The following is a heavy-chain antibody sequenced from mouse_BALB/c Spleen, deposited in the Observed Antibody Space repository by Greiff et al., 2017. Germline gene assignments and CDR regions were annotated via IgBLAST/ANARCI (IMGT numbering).Heavy chain of an antibody. D-gene: IGHD2-1*01. CDR2: IYPGNGDT. CDR1: GYTFTSYN. CDR3: ARSGGNYEAWFAY. J-gene: IGHJ3*01. Sequence: QVQLQQPGAELVKPGASVKMSCKASGYTFTSYNMHWVKQTPGQGLEWIGAIYPGNGDTSYNQKFKGKATLTADKSSSTAYMQLSSLTSEDSAVYYCARSGGNYEAWFAYWGQGTLVTVSA. V-gene: IGHV1-12*01.